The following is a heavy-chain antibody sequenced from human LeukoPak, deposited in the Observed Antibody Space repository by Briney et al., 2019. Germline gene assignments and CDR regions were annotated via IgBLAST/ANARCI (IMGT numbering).Heavy chain of an antibody. CDR3: SGGEYDFWSGYSPYYYGMDV. CDR2: ISSSSSYI. CDR1: GFTFSSYS. Sequence: GSLRLSCAASGFTFSSYSMNWVRQAPGKGLEWVSSISSSSSYIYYANSVKGRFTISRDNAKNSLFLQMNSLRAEDTAVYYCSGGEYDFWSGYSPYYYGMDVWGQGTTVTVSS. J-gene: IGHJ6*02. D-gene: IGHD3-3*01. V-gene: IGHV3-21*01.